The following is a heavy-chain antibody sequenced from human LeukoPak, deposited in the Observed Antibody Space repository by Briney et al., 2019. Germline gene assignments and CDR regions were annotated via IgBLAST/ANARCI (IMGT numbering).Heavy chain of an antibody. CDR2: IYYSGST. Sequence: SETLSLTCTVSGASISSYFRSWIRQPPGKGLEWIGYIYYSGSTNYNPSLKSRVTISVDTSKNQFSLKLSSVTAADTAVYYCARVQGYCTSTNCYSIFDYWGQGTLVTVSS. J-gene: IGHJ4*02. V-gene: IGHV4-59*01. CDR1: GASISSYF. D-gene: IGHD2-2*01. CDR3: ARVQGYCTSTNCYSIFDY.